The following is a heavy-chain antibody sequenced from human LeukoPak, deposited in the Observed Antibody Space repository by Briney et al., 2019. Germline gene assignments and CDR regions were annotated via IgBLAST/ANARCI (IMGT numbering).Heavy chain of an antibody. V-gene: IGHV3-66*01. Sequence: PGGSLRLSCAASGFTVSNNYMSWVRQAPGKGLEWVSVIYGGGSTYYADSVKGRFTISRDISRNTLYLQMNSLRAEDTAVYYCARVDYYDSSGYYNNLDYWGQGTLVTVSS. D-gene: IGHD3-22*01. CDR3: ARVDYYDSSGYYNNLDY. J-gene: IGHJ4*02. CDR1: GFTVSNNY. CDR2: IYGGGST.